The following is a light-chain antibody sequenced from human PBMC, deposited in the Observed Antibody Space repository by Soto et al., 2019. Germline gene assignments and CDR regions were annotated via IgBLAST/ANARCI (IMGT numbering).Light chain of an antibody. CDR2: DAS. CDR3: QQYDNLLT. CDR1: QDMSNY. J-gene: IGKJ3*01. Sequence: DIQMTQSPSSLSASVGDRVTITCQASQDMSNYLHWYQQKPGKAPKLLIYDASNLETGVPSRFSGSGSGTDFTFTISSLQPEDIATYYCQQYDNLLTFGPGTKVDIK. V-gene: IGKV1-33*01.